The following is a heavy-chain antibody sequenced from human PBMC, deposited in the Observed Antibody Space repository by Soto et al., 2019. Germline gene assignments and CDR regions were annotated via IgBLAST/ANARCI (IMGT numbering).Heavy chain of an antibody. CDR2: LHYGRSA. CDR3: ALRSMAVVPEY. Sequence: QVQLQESGPGLVKPSETLSLTCAVSGDSISSYYCMWIRHPPGKGLESIGYLHYGRSANYNPSLKSRVTLSVDTPTNQCSLTLSSMTAADTAVYYCALRSMAVVPEYWGQGTLVTVSS. D-gene: IGHD3-22*01. J-gene: IGHJ4*02. CDR1: GDSISSYY. V-gene: IGHV4-59*01.